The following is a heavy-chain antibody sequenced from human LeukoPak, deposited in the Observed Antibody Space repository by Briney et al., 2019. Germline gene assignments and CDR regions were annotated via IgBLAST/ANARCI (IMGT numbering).Heavy chain of an antibody. J-gene: IGHJ3*02. CDR3: ARPTGGASYAFDI. Sequence: GGSLRLSCAASGFTFSSFWMNWVRQAPGKGLEWVANINQDGGERYYVDSVRGRFTISRDNAKNSLYLQMNSLRAEDTAVYYCARPTGGASYAFDIWGQGTMVTVSS. V-gene: IGHV3-7*01. CDR1: GFTFSSFW. CDR2: INQDGGER. D-gene: IGHD1-26*01.